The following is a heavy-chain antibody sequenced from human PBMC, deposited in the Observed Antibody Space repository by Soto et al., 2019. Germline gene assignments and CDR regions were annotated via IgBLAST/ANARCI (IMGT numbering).Heavy chain of an antibody. J-gene: IGHJ6*02. CDR3: GRGGSGIYGMDI. CDR1: GFTFSSYW. D-gene: IGHD3-10*01. CDR2: IIRDGSST. Sequence: EVQLVESGGGLVQPGGSLRLSCAASGFTFSSYWMHWVRQASGKGLVWISRIIRDGSSTNYADSVKGRFTISRDNAKNTLYLEINSLRAEDTAVYFCGRGGSGIYGMDIWGQGTTVTVSS. V-gene: IGHV3-74*01.